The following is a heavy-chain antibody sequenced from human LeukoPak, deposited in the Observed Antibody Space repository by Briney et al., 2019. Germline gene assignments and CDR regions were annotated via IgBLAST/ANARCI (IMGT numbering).Heavy chain of an antibody. V-gene: IGHV3-30*04. CDR3: ARCAALYYYDSSGMAY. CDR1: GFTFSSYA. J-gene: IGHJ4*02. Sequence: GGSLRLSCAASGFTFSSYAMHWVRQAPGKGLEWVAVISYDGSNKYYADSVKGRFTISRDNSKNTLYLQMNSLRAEDTAVYYCARCAALYYYDSSGMAYWGQGTLVTVSS. CDR2: ISYDGSNK. D-gene: IGHD3-22*01.